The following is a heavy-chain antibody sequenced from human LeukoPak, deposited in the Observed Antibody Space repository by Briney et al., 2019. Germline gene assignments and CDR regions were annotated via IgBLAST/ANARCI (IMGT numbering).Heavy chain of an antibody. V-gene: IGHV4-34*01. D-gene: IGHD1-26*01. Sequence: SETLSLTCAVYGGSFSGYYWSWIRQPPGKGLEWIGEINHSGSTNYNPSLKSRVTISVDTSKNQFSLKLSSVTAADTAVYYCARLGGAQDYYYYGMDVWGQGTTVTVSS. CDR1: GGSFSGYY. CDR2: INHSGST. J-gene: IGHJ6*02. CDR3: ARLGGAQDYYYYGMDV.